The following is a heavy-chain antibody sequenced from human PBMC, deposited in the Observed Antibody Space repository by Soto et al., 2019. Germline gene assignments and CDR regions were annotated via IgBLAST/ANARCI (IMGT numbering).Heavy chain of an antibody. CDR2: IYHSGST. Sequence: PSETLSLTCAVSGGSISSGGYSWSWIRQPPGKGLEWIGYIYHSGSTYYNPSLKSRVTISVDRSKNQFSLKLSSVTAADTAVYNCARLPYHYYXMDVWAQGTTVTVSS. CDR1: GGSISSGGYS. V-gene: IGHV4-30-2*01. CDR3: ARLPYHYYXMDV. J-gene: IGHJ6*02.